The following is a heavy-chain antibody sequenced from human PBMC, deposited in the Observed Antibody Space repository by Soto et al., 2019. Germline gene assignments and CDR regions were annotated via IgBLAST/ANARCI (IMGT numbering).Heavy chain of an antibody. V-gene: IGHV5-10-1*01. CDR3: AGAFTWFGKVIPWFAP. CDR1: GYSFTSYW. D-gene: IGHD3-10*01. J-gene: IGHJ5*02. CDR2: IDPSDSYT. Sequence: PGESLKISCKGSGYSFTSYWISWVRQMPGKGLEWMGRIDPSDSYTNYSPSFQGHVTISADKSISTAYLQWSSLKASDTAMYYCAGAFTWFGKVIPWFAPWGRGTLVPVSS.